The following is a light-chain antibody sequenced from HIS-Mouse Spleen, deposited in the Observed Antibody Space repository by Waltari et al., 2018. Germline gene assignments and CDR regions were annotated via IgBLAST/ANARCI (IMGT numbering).Light chain of an antibody. CDR2: HVS. V-gene: IGLV2-11*01. CDR1: SSDVGGDNS. CDR3: CSYAGSYTFVV. J-gene: IGLJ2*01. Sequence: QSALTQPRSVSGSPGQSVTISCTGTSSDVGGDNSVSWYQQHPGKAPKLMIYHVSKRPSGVPDRFSGSKSGNTASLTISGLQAEDEADYYCCSYAGSYTFVVFGGGTKLTVL.